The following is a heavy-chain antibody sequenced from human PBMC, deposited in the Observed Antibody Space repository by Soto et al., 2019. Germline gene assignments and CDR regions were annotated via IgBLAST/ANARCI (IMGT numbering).Heavy chain of an antibody. J-gene: IGHJ5*02. Sequence: QVQLQQWGAGLLKPSETLSLTCAVYGGSFSGYYWSWIRQPPGKGLEWIGEINHSGSTNYNPSLKSRVTISVDTSKNQFSLKLSSVTAADTAVYYCARFVSTTVTTRWFDPWGQGTLVTVSS. D-gene: IGHD4-17*01. CDR3: ARFVSTTVTTRWFDP. CDR2: INHSGST. CDR1: GGSFSGYY. V-gene: IGHV4-34*01.